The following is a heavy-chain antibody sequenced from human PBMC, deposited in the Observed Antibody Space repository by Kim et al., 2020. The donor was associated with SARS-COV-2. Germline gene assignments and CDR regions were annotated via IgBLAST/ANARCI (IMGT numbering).Heavy chain of an antibody. CDR1: GGTFSSYA. D-gene: IGHD3-3*01. Sequence: SVKVSCKASGGTFSSYAISWVRQAPGQGLEWMGGIIPIFGTANYAQKFQGRVTLTADESTSTAYMELSSLRSEDTAVYYCARDLYYDFSHGMDVWGQGTTVTVSS. V-gene: IGHV1-69*13. CDR3: ARDLYYDFSHGMDV. J-gene: IGHJ6*02. CDR2: IIPIFGTA.